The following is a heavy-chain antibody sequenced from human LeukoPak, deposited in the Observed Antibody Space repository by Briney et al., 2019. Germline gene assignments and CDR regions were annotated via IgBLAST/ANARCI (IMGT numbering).Heavy chain of an antibody. D-gene: IGHD6-13*01. CDR2: ISSSGSTI. CDR3: AKVPYSGDY. Sequence: GGSLRLSCAASGFTFSSYEMNWVHQAPGKGLEWVSYISSSGSTIYYADSVKGRFTISRDNAKNSLYLQMNSLRAEDTAVYYCAKVPYSGDYWGQGTLVTVSS. V-gene: IGHV3-48*03. CDR1: GFTFSSYE. J-gene: IGHJ4*02.